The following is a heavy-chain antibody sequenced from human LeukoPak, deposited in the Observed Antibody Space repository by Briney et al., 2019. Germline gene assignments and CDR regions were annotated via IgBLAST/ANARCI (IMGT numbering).Heavy chain of an antibody. J-gene: IGHJ6*03. CDR2: IRDDGSNK. CDR1: GFTFSSYG. V-gene: IGHV3-30*02. CDR3: AKGPPYSGSYYYYYMDV. D-gene: IGHD1-26*01. Sequence: PGGSLRLSSAASGFTFSSYGMHWVRQAPGKGLEWVAFIRDDGSNKYYADSGKGSFPIYRDHSKTTLYLQMHSLSAEAQAVYSCAKGPPYSGSYYYYYMDVWGKGTTVTVYS.